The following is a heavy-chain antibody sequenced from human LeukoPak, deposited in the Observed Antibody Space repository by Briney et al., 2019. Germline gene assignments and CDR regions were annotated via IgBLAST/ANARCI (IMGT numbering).Heavy chain of an antibody. CDR1: GGSFSGYY. CDR2: INHSGST. V-gene: IGHV4-34*01. Sequence: SETLSLTCTVYGGSFSGYYWSWIRQPPGKGLEWIGEINHSGSTNYNPSLKSRVTISVDTSKNQFSLKLSSVTAADTAVYYCARGPTYCTNGVCYRYYFDYWGQGTLVTVSS. J-gene: IGHJ4*02. D-gene: IGHD2-8*01. CDR3: ARGPTYCTNGVCYRYYFDY.